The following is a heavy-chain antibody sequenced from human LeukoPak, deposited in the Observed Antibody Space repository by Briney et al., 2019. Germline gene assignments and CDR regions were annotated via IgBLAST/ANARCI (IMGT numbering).Heavy chain of an antibody. Sequence: GGSLRLSCAASGFTFSNYEMNWVRQAPGKGLEWVSYISNSGSTIYYADSVKGRFTISRDNAKNSLYLQMNSLGAEDTALYYCARDFEAGPMGYWGQGTLVTVSS. D-gene: IGHD3-9*01. CDR1: GFTFSNYE. CDR3: ARDFEAGPMGY. CDR2: ISNSGSTI. J-gene: IGHJ4*02. V-gene: IGHV3-48*03.